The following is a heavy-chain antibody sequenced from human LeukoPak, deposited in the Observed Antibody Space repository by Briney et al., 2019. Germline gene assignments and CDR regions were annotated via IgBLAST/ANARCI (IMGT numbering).Heavy chain of an antibody. V-gene: IGHV3-74*01. CDR3: ARGSSGQGVYYFDY. CDR2: NSDGSST. J-gene: IGHJ4*02. D-gene: IGHD6-19*01. Sequence: GGSLTLSCAASGFTFSSYWMHWVRQAPGKGLVWVSRNSDGSSTSYADSVKGRFTISRDNSKNTLYLQMNSLRAEDTAVYYCARGSSGQGVYYFDYWGQGTLVTVSS. CDR1: GFTFSSYW.